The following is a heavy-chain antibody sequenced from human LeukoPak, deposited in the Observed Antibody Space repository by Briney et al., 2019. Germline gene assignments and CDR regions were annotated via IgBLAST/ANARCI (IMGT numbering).Heavy chain of an antibody. J-gene: IGHJ5*02. CDR1: GDSITTSTYY. Sequence: PSETLSLTCAVSGDSITTSTYYWGWIRQRPGKGLEWIGTIYYNGKTYYNPSLKSRVTKSIDTSKNQFSLKLSSVTAADTAVYYCVRLITIFGVVIENWFDPWGQGTLVTVSS. V-gene: IGHV4-39*01. D-gene: IGHD3-3*01. CDR2: IYYNGKT. CDR3: VRLITIFGVVIENWFDP.